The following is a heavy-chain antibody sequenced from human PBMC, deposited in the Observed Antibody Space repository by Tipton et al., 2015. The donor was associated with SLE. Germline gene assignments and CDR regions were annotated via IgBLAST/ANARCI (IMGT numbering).Heavy chain of an antibody. CDR1: GFTFSSYA. CDR2: ISGSGGST. Sequence: SLRLSCAASGFTFSSYAMSWVRQAPGKGLEWVSAISGSGGSTYYADSVKGRFTISRDNSKNTLYLQMSSLRAEDTAVYYCVKGEEYSSSWYDYWGQGTLVTVSS. V-gene: IGHV3-23*01. CDR3: VKGEEYSSSWYDY. J-gene: IGHJ4*02. D-gene: IGHD6-13*01.